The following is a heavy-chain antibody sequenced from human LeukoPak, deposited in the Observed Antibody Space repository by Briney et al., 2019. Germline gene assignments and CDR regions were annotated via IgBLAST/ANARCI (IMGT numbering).Heavy chain of an antibody. V-gene: IGHV1-2*06. CDR3: ARGLWAYTAAAGTAFYYYMDV. D-gene: IGHD6-13*01. Sequence: GASVKVSCKASGYTFTGYYMHWVRQAPGQGLEWMGRINPNSGGTNYAQKFQGRVTMTRDTSISTAYMELSSLRSEDTAVYYCARGLWAYTAAAGTAFYYYMDVWGKGTTVTVSS. J-gene: IGHJ6*03. CDR2: INPNSGGT. CDR1: GYTFTGYY.